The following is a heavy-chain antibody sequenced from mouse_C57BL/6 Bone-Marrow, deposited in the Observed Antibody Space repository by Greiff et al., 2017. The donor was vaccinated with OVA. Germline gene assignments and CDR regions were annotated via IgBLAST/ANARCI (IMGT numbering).Heavy chain of an antibody. V-gene: IGHV1-82*01. J-gene: IGHJ2*01. CDR2: IYPGDGDT. CDR3: ARQPFDY. CDR1: GYAFSSSW. Sequence: QVQLKESGPELVKPGASVKISCTASGYAFSSSWMNWVKQRPGKGLEWIGRIYPGDGDTNYNGKFKGKATLTADKSSSTAYMQLSSLTSEDSAVYFCARQPFDYWGQGTTLTVSS.